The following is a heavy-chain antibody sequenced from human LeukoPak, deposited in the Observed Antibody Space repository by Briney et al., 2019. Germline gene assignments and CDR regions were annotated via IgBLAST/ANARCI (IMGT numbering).Heavy chain of an antibody. D-gene: IGHD3-10*01. CDR3: VRGRGSYGWFDP. CDR2: ISGDGTAR. CDR1: GFTSSSYW. Sequence: GGSLRLSCAASGFTSSSYWMHWVRHVPGKGLVWVSRISGDGTARNYADSVKGRFTISRDDAKNTVDLQMNSLRGEDTAVYYCVRGRGSYGWFDPWGQGTLVTVSS. J-gene: IGHJ5*02. V-gene: IGHV3-74*01.